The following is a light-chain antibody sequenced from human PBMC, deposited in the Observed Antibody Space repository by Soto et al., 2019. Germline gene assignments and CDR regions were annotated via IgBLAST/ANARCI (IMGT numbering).Light chain of an antibody. CDR1: SSDIGGYNY. CDR2: EVS. Sequence: QSALTQPASVSGSPGQSITISCTGTSSDIGGYNYVSWYQQHPGKVPKLMIFEVSNRPSGVSYRFSGSKSGNTASLTISGTQAQEEADYSSSSYTGSSTLYVFGTRTKVTV. V-gene: IGLV2-14*01. CDR3: SSYTGSSTLYV. J-gene: IGLJ1*01.